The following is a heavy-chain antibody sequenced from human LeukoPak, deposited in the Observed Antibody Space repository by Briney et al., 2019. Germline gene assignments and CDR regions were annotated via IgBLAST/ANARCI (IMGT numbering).Heavy chain of an antibody. CDR2: IKPNSGGT. CDR3: ARGGWELLRTSFDY. J-gene: IGHJ4*02. V-gene: IGHV1-2*02. D-gene: IGHD1-26*01. Sequence: ASVKVSCKASGYTFTGHYMHWVRQAPGQGLEWMGWIKPNSGGTSHAQKFQGRVTMTRDTSISTAYMELRRLTSDDTAVYYCARGGWELLRTSFDYWGQGTLVTASS. CDR1: GYTFTGHY.